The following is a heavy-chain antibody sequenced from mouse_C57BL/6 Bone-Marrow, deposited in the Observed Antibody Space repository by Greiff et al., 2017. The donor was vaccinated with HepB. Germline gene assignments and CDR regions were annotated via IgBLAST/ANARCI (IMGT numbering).Heavy chain of an antibody. J-gene: IGHJ2*01. CDR1: GYTFTSYW. CDR2: IDPNSGGT. CDR3: ARESYYYGSSYEDYFDY. V-gene: IGHV1-72*01. Sequence: QVQLQQPGAELVKPGASVKLSCKASGYTFTSYWMHWVKQRPGRGLEWIGRIDPNSGGTKYNEKFKSKATLTVDKPSSTAYMQLSSLKSEDSAVYYCARESYYYGSSYEDYFDYWGQGTTLTVSS. D-gene: IGHD1-1*01.